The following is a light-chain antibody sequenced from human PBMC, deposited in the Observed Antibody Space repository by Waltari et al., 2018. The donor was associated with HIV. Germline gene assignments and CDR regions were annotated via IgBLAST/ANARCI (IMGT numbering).Light chain of an antibody. CDR2: GDN. J-gene: IGLJ1*01. Sequence: QSVLTQPHSASGTPGQRVIISCSGSNSNVGSDVVNWYQQLPGTAPKLLIDGDNARPSGVPDRFSGSKSGASASLAISDLQSEDEAEYYCAAWDARLNEYLFGTGTKVTVL. V-gene: IGLV1-44*01. CDR3: AAWDARLNEYL. CDR1: NSNVGSDV.